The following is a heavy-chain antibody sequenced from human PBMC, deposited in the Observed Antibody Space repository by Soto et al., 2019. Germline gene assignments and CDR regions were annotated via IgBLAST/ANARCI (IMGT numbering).Heavy chain of an antibody. J-gene: IGHJ4*02. V-gene: IGHV3-48*01. D-gene: IGHD1-1*01. Sequence: PGGSLRLSCAASGFTFSTYSMNWVRQAPGKGLEWVSYISSSSSTIFYTDSVKGRFTISRDNSKNTLYLQMNSLRAEDTAVYYCAKSMYNWNDGFFDYWGQGTLVTVSS. CDR2: ISSSSSTI. CDR1: GFTFSTYS. CDR3: AKSMYNWNDGFFDY.